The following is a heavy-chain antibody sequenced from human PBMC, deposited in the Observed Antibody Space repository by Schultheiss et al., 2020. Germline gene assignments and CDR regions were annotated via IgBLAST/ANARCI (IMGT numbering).Heavy chain of an antibody. J-gene: IGHJ6*03. Sequence: GGSLRLSCAASGFTFSSYAMSWVRQAPGKGLEWVSAISDSGGSTYYADSVKGRFTISRDNSKNTLYLQMNSLRAEDTAVYYCARVNTDIYYMDVWGKGTTVTVSS. V-gene: IGHV3-23*01. CDR2: ISDSGGST. CDR3: ARVNTDIYYMDV. CDR1: GFTFSSYA. D-gene: IGHD1/OR15-1a*01.